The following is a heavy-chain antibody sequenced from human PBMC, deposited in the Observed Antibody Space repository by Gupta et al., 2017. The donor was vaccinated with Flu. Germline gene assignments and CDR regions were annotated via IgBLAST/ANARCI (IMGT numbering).Heavy chain of an antibody. CDR2: INPHSGTT. Sequence: QVQLVQSGAEVKKPGASVKVSCKASGYTFTAYYIHWVRQAPGQGLAWVGRINPHSGTTNYEEKFQGRVTMTMDTSISTAYMDLSRLRSDDTAVYYCAREKYCSTASCYRWFDPWGQGTLVTVSS. J-gene: IGHJ5*02. CDR1: GYTFTAYY. CDR3: AREKYCSTASCYRWFDP. D-gene: IGHD2-2*02. V-gene: IGHV1-2*06.